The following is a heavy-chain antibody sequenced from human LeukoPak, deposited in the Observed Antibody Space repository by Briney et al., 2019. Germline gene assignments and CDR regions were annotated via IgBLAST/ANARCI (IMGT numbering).Heavy chain of an antibody. V-gene: IGHV3-30-3*01. J-gene: IGHJ4*02. CDR1: GFTFSSYW. D-gene: IGHD1-26*01. Sequence: GGSLRLSCAASGFTFSSYWMSWVRQAPGKGLEWVTIVSYDGNRKYYADSVRGRFTVSRDNSKNTLHLEMNSLRVEDTAVYYCARDMRGREAGATISDYWGQGTLVTVSS. CDR2: VSYDGNRK. CDR3: ARDMRGREAGATISDY.